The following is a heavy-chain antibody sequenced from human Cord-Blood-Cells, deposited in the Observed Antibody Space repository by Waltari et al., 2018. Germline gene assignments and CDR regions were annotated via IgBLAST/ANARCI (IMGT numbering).Heavy chain of an antibody. CDR3: ARVHSSSWYYFDY. V-gene: IGHV3-30-3*01. J-gene: IGHJ4*02. D-gene: IGHD6-13*01. CDR1: GFTFSRYA. Sequence: QVQLVESGGGVVQPGRSLRLSCAASGFTFSRYAMPWVRQAPGKGLEWVAVISYDGSNKYYADSVKGRFTISRDNSKNTLYLQMNSLRAEDTAVYYCARVHSSSWYYFDYWGQGTLVTVSS. CDR2: ISYDGSNK.